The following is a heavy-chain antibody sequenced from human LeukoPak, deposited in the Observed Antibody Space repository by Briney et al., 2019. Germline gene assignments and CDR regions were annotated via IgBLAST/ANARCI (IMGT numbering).Heavy chain of an antibody. D-gene: IGHD4-17*01. CDR2: IYYSGST. CDR3: ARAYGDYANFDY. J-gene: IGHJ4*02. CDR1: GGSISSFN. V-gene: IGHV4-59*01. Sequence: SETLSLTCTVSGGSISSFNWSWIRQPPGKGLEWIGYIYYSGSTNYNPSLKSRVTISVDTSKNQFSLKLSSVTAADTAVFYCARAYGDYANFDYWGQGTLVTVSS.